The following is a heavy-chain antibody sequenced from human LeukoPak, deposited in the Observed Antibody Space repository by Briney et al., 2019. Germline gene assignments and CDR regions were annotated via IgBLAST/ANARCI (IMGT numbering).Heavy chain of an antibody. CDR3: ATSRYCTNGVCYTQHDS. CDR2: IYPGDSDT. J-gene: IGHJ5*01. V-gene: IGHV5-51*01. CDR1: GYTFANYW. D-gene: IGHD2-8*01. Sequence: GESLKISCKGSGYTFANYWIAWVRQMPGKGLEWMGIIYPGDSDTRYSPSFQGQVTISADKSIRSAYLQWSSLKASDTAMYYSATSRYCTNGVCYTQHDSWGQGTLVTVSS.